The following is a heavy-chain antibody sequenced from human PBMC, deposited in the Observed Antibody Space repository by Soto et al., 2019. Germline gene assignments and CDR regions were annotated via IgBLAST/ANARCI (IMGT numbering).Heavy chain of an antibody. CDR2: ISAYNGNT. D-gene: IGHD1-26*01. Sequence: DSGKVCFKASGYPFTSYGISLVRQAPGQGLEWMGWISAYNGNTNYAQKLQGRVTMTTDTSTSTAYMELRSLRSDDTAVYYCARGSRYSGSYSPGFGYWGQGTMVTVSS. J-gene: IGHJ4*02. CDR1: GYPFTSYG. V-gene: IGHV1-18*01. CDR3: ARGSRYSGSYSPGFGY.